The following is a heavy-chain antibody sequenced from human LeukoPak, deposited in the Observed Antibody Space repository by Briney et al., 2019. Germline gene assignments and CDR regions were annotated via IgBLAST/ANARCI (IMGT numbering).Heavy chain of an antibody. Sequence: GGSLRLSCAASGFTFSSYSMNWVRQAPGKGLEWVSYISSSSSTIYYADSLKGRFTIPRDNAKNSLYLQINSRRAEDTAVYYCARERGYSYGYSDYWGQGALVTVSS. V-gene: IGHV3-48*01. CDR1: GFTFSSYS. CDR2: ISSSSSTI. J-gene: IGHJ4*02. D-gene: IGHD5-18*01. CDR3: ARERGYSYGYSDY.